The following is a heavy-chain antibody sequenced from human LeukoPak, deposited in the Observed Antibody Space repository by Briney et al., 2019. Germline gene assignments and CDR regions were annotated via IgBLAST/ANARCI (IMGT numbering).Heavy chain of an antibody. V-gene: IGHV4-59*08. J-gene: IGHJ4*02. CDR1: GGSISSYY. CDR3: TRGGKLMNF. Sequence: SETLSLTCTVSGGSISSYYWSWIRQPPGKGLEWIGYIYYSGSTNYNPSPKSRVTISVDTSKNQFSLKLSSVTAADTAVYYCTRGGKLMNFWGQGTLVTVSS. D-gene: IGHD2-8*01. CDR2: IYYSGST.